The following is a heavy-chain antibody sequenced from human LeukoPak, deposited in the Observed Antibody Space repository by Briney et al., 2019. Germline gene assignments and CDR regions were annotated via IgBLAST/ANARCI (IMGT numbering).Heavy chain of an antibody. CDR2: INHSGST. D-gene: IGHD3-10*01. Sequence: PSETLSLTCAVYGGSFSGYYWSWIRQPPGKGLEWIGEINHSGSTNYNPSLKSRVTISVDTSKNQFSLKLSSVTAADTAVYYCARGRPYYYGSGNYYYFDYWGQGTLVTVSS. CDR3: ARGRPYYYGSGNYYYFDY. V-gene: IGHV4-34*01. CDR1: GGSFSGYY. J-gene: IGHJ4*02.